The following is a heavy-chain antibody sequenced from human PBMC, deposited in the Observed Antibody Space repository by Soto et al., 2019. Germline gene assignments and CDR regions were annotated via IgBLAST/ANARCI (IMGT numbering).Heavy chain of an antibody. CDR3: AYSESGYSYGLRI. J-gene: IGHJ4*02. V-gene: IGHV3-53*01. Sequence: EVQLVESGGGLIQPGESLRLSCAASGSTVSNNYISWVRQAPGKGLEWVSVIYSGGSSYYADSVKGRFTISRDNSKNTLYLQMNSLRAEDTAVYYCAYSESGYSYGLRIWGQGTLVTVSS. CDR2: IYSGGSS. CDR1: GSTVSNNY. D-gene: IGHD5-18*01.